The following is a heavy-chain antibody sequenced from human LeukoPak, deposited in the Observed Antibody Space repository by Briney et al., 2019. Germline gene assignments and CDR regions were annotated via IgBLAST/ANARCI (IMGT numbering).Heavy chain of an antibody. Sequence: GGSLRLSCAASGFTFSNSWMSWVRQAPGKGPEWVANIKQDGSEKYYVDSVKGRFTISRDNAKNSLYLQMNSLRAEDTAVYYCARERYCSSTSCPGRWFDPWGQGTLVTVSS. CDR3: ARERYCSSTSCPGRWFDP. CDR2: IKQDGSEK. V-gene: IGHV3-7*01. D-gene: IGHD2-2*01. CDR1: GFTFSNSW. J-gene: IGHJ5*02.